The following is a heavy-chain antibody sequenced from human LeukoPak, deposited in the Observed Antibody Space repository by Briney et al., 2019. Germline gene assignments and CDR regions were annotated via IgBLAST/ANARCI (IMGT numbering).Heavy chain of an antibody. CDR1: GLTFSSYG. Sequence: PGRSLRLSCAASGLTFSSYGMHWVRQAPGKGLEWVAVIWYDGSNKYYADSVKGRFTISRDNSKNTLYLQMNSLRAEDTAVYYCASGLRYLDYWGQGTLVTVSS. J-gene: IGHJ4*02. CDR3: ASGLRYLDY. CDR2: IWYDGSNK. V-gene: IGHV3-33*01.